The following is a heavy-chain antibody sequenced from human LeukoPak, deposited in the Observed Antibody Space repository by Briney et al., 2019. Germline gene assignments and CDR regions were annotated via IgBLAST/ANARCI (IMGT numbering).Heavy chain of an antibody. CDR3: ARCIAVADSYYMDV. J-gene: IGHJ6*03. CDR1: GYSISSGYY. Sequence: SKTLSLTCAVSGYSISSGYYWGWIRQPPGKGLEWIGSIYHSGSTYYNPSLKSRVTISVDTSKNQFSLKLSSVTAADTAVYYCARCIAVADSYYMDVWGKGTTVTVSS. CDR2: IYHSGST. D-gene: IGHD6-19*01. V-gene: IGHV4-38-2*01.